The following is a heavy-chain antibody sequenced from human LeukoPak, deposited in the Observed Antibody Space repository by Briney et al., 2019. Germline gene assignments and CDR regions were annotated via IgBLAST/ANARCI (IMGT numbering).Heavy chain of an antibody. CDR3: ARDQWLVLIPFDY. CDR2: IYYNGST. CDR1: GGSISSSSYY. Sequence: SETLSLTCTVSGGSISSSSYYWGWIRQPPGKGLEWIGSIYYNGSTYYNPSLKSRVTISVDTSKNQFSLKLSSVTAAGTAVYYCARDQWLVLIPFDYWGQGTLVTVSS. J-gene: IGHJ4*02. V-gene: IGHV4-39*07. D-gene: IGHD6-19*01.